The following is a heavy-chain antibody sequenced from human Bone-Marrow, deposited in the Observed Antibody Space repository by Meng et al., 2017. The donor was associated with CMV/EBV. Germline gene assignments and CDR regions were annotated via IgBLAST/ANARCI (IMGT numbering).Heavy chain of an antibody. CDR1: GVTFSSYT. CDR3: ASNLEMATIWDYYYGMDV. J-gene: IGHJ6*02. D-gene: IGHD5-24*01. Sequence: SVKVSCKASGVTFSSYTISWVRQAPGQGLEWMGRIIPILGIANYAQKFQGRVTMTRDTSTSTAYMELSSLRSEDTAVYYCASNLEMATIWDYYYGMDVWGQGTTVTVSS. V-gene: IGHV1-69*02. CDR2: IIPILGIA.